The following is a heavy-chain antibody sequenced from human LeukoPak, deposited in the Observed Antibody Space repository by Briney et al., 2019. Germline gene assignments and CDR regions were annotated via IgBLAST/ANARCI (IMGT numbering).Heavy chain of an antibody. CDR3: ARGYDFWSGYYAPDYGMDV. J-gene: IGHJ6*02. CDR2: ISSSSYI. Sequence: GWSLRLSCAASGFTFSSYSMNWVRPAPGQGLEWVSSISSSSYIYYADSVKGRFTISRDNPKNSLYLQMNSLRAEETAVYYCARGYDFWSGYYAPDYGMDVWGQGTTVTVSS. D-gene: IGHD3-3*01. V-gene: IGHV3-21*01. CDR1: GFTFSSYS.